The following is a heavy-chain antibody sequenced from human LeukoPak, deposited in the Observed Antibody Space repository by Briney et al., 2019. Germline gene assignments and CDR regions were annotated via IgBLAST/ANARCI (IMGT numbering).Heavy chain of an antibody. CDR2: INPNSGGT. Sequence: ASVKVSCKASGYTFTGYYMHWVRQAPGQGLEWMGWINPNSGGTNYAQKFQGWVTMTRDTSISTAYMELSRLRSDDTAVYYCARDGRNYDILTGPSGGIDYWGQGTLVTVSS. J-gene: IGHJ4*02. CDR3: ARDGRNYDILTGPSGGIDY. V-gene: IGHV1-2*04. D-gene: IGHD3-9*01. CDR1: GYTFTGYY.